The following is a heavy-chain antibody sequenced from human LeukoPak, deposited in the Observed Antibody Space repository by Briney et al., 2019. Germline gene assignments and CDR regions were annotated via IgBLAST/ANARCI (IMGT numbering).Heavy chain of an antibody. CDR1: GYTFTTYG. CDR2: INPNSGGT. V-gene: IGHV1-2*02. J-gene: IGHJ4*02. D-gene: IGHD2-15*01. Sequence: ASVKVSCKASGYTFTTYGITWVRQAPGQGLEWMGWINPNSGGTNYAQKFQGRVTMTRDTSISTAYMELSRLRSDDTAVYYCASLGYCSGGSCYSYYFDYWGQGTLVTVSS. CDR3: ASLGYCSGGSCYSYYFDY.